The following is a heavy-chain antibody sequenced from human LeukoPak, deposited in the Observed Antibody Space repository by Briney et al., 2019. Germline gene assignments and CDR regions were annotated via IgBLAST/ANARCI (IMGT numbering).Heavy chain of an antibody. Sequence: PSETLSLTCTVSGGSISRSGHYWSWIRQPPGKGLEGIVDIYYTGRNNSNPSLKSRVTISLDTSKNHLSLNLTAVLAADTAIYYCVRRDLGWNYFDYWGQGILVTVSS. CDR1: GGSISRSGHY. V-gene: IGHV4-61*03. CDR2: IYYTGRN. J-gene: IGHJ4*02. D-gene: IGHD6-19*01. CDR3: VRRDLGWNYFDY.